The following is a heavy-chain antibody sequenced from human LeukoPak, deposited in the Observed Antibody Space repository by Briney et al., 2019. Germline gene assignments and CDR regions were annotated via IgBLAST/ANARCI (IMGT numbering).Heavy chain of an antibody. CDR2: ISPTGSTT. Sequence: GGSLRLSCAASGFSFSGHWMHWARRLPGKGLVWVSRISPTGSTTSYADSVKGRFTVSRDNAKNTLYLQVNNLRAEDTAVYYCARGPSSNWSGLDFWGQGTLLTVSS. J-gene: IGHJ4*02. CDR1: GFSFSGHW. V-gene: IGHV3-74*01. D-gene: IGHD6-13*01. CDR3: ARGPSSNWSGLDF.